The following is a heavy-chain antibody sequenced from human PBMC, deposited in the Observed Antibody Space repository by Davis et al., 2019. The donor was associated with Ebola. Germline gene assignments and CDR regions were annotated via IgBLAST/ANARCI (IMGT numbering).Heavy chain of an antibody. CDR1: GYTFTSYG. V-gene: IGHV1-18*04. CDR2: ISAYNGNT. J-gene: IGHJ4*02. Sequence: ASVKVSCTASGYTFTSYGISWVRQAPGQGLEWMGWISAYNGNTNYAQKLQGRVTMTADTSTSTAYMELRSLRSDGTAVYYCARAPTWSEINYYCLDYWGQGTLVTVSS. D-gene: IGHD3-10*01. CDR3: ARAPTWSEINYYCLDY.